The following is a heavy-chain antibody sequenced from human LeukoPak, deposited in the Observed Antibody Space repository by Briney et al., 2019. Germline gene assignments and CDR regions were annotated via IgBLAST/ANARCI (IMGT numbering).Heavy chain of an antibody. Sequence: HPGGSLRLSCAASGFTFSSYAMSWVRQAPGKGLEWVSAISGSGGSTYYADSVKGRLTISRDNSKNTLYLQMNSLRAEDTAVYYCAKDLDYGGLPTLFDYWGQGTLVTVSS. V-gene: IGHV3-23*01. D-gene: IGHD4-23*01. CDR3: AKDLDYGGLPTLFDY. CDR2: ISGSGGST. J-gene: IGHJ4*02. CDR1: GFTFSSYA.